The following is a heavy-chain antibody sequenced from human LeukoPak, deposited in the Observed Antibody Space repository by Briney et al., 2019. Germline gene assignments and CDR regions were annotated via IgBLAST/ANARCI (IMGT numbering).Heavy chain of an antibody. CDR1: GFTFSSYA. Sequence: GRSLRLSCAASGFTFSSYAMHWVRQAPGKGLEWVAVISYDGSNKYYADSVKGRFTISRDNSKNTLYLQMNSLRAGDTAVYYCAKDRGYSYGYNWFDPWGQGTLVTVSS. D-gene: IGHD5-18*01. J-gene: IGHJ5*02. CDR3: AKDRGYSYGYNWFDP. CDR2: ISYDGSNK. V-gene: IGHV3-30*04.